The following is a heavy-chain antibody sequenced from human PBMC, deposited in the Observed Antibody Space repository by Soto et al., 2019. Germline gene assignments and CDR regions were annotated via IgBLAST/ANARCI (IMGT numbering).Heavy chain of an antibody. V-gene: IGHV4-59*01. CDR3: ARGPGGTSSGGFDY. J-gene: IGHJ4*02. CDR1: GGSISTYY. Sequence: SETLSLTCTVSGGSISTYYWSWIRQPPGKGLEWIGYISYSGYTKHNPSLKSRVTISVDTSKNQFSLKLRSLTAADTAVYYCARGPGGTSSGGFDYWGQGTLVTVSS. CDR2: ISYSGYT. D-gene: IGHD3-10*01.